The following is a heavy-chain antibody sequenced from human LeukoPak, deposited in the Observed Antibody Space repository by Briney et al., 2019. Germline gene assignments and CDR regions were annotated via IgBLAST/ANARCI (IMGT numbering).Heavy chain of an antibody. CDR1: GGSFSGYY. Sequence: PSETLSLTCAVYGGSFSGYYWSWIRQPPGKGLEWIGEINHSGSTNYNPSLKSRVTISVDTSKNQFSLKLSSVTAADTAVYYCARARKNEYQETYYFDYWGQGTLVTVSS. V-gene: IGHV4-34*01. CDR2: INHSGST. D-gene: IGHD2-2*01. J-gene: IGHJ4*02. CDR3: ARARKNEYQETYYFDY.